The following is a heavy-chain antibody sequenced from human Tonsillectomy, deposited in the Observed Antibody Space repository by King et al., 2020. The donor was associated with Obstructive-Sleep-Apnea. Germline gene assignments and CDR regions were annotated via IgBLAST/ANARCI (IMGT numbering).Heavy chain of an antibody. CDR3: ASHGYFDSYYFDS. V-gene: IGHV4-31*03. CDR2: IYYSGST. Sequence: QVQLQESGPGLVKPSQTLSLTCTVSGGSISSDAYYWSWIRQHPGKGLEWIGYIYYSGSTYYNPSLKSRVTISVDTSKNQFSLKLSSVTAADTAVYYCASHGYFDSYYFDSWGQGTLVTVSS. CDR1: GGSISSDAYY. D-gene: IGHD3-9*01. J-gene: IGHJ4*02.